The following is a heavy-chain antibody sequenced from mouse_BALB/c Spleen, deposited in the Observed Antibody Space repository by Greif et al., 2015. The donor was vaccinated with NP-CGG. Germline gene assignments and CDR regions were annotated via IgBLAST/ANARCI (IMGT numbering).Heavy chain of an antibody. CDR1: GFTFTDYY. J-gene: IGHJ2*01. V-gene: IGHV7-3*02. CDR2: IRNKANGYTT. Sequence: EVNVVESGGGLVQPGGSLRLSCATSGFTFTDYYMSWVRQPPGKALEWLGFIRNKANGYTTEYSASVKGRFTISRDNSQSILYLQMNTLRAEDSATYYCARDVGFDYWGQGTTLTVSS. D-gene: IGHD4-1*01. CDR3: ARDVGFDY.